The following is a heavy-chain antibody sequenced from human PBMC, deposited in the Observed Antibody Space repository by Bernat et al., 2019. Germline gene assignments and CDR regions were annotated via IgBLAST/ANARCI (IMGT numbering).Heavy chain of an antibody. CDR2: ISCNGGST. CDR3: ARVGCAASWYAAYYFDN. V-gene: IGHV3-64*01. CDR1: GVTLISYA. Sequence: VQLVESGGGLVPPGGSLRLFCAASGVTLISYAMHWVRQAPGKGLEYVSAISCNGGSTYYANSVKGRFTISRDNSKNTLYLQMGSLRAEDMAVYYCARVGCAASWYAAYYFDNWGQGTLVTVSS. D-gene: IGHD6-13*01. J-gene: IGHJ4*01.